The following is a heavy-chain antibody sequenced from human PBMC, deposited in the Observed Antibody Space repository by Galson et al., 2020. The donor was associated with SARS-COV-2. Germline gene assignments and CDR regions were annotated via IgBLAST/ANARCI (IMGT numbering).Heavy chain of an antibody. CDR3: AGGGYRYGY. J-gene: IGHJ4*02. Sequence: GESLKISCAVSGFTFSSYWMTWVRQAPGKGLEWVANIKEDGSEKYYVDSVKGRFTISRDNARNSLYLQMNSLIAEDAAVYYCAGGGYRYGYWGQGSLVTGSS. CDR2: IKEDGSEK. V-gene: IGHV3-7*05. D-gene: IGHD5-18*01. CDR1: GFTFSSYW.